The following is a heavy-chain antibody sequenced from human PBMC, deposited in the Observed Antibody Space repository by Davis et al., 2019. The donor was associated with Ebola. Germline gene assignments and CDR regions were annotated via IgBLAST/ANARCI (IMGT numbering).Heavy chain of an antibody. V-gene: IGHV4-59*01. CDR2: IYYSGST. CDR1: GGSFSGYY. J-gene: IGHJ6*02. CDR3: ARDNVNGMDV. Sequence: MPSETLSLTCAVYGGSFSGYYWSWIRQSPGKGLEWIGYIYYSGSTNYNPSLKSRVTISVDTSKNQFSLKLSSVTAADTAVYYCARDNVNGMDVWGQGTTVTVSS. D-gene: IGHD2-8*01.